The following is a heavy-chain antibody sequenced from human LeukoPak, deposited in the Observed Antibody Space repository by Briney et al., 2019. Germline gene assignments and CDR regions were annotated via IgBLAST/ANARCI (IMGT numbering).Heavy chain of an antibody. D-gene: IGHD6-6*01. V-gene: IGHV3-30*18. J-gene: IGHJ4*02. CDR2: ISYNGNSK. Sequence: GRSLRLSCAASGFMFSSYGMHWVRQAPGKGLEWVAIISYNGNSKYYADPVKGRFTISRDNSKNTLYLQMNSLRAEDTAVYYCAKDQEARFDYWGQGTLVTVSS. CDR3: AKDQEARFDY. CDR1: GFMFSSYG.